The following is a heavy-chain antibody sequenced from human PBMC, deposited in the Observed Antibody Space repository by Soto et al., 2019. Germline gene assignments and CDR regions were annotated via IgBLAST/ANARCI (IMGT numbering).Heavy chain of an antibody. CDR2: INPFYGET. CDR1: GYTFSRYH. Sequence: ASLRVSCKASGYTFSRYHMHWVRQAPGQGLEWMGVINPFYGETRYAQKFQGRVTMTRDTSTSTVYMELSSLRSEDTAVYYCARARGISFGYNYFDHWGQGTLVTVSS. J-gene: IGHJ5*02. CDR3: ARARGISFGYNYFDH. V-gene: IGHV1-46*01. D-gene: IGHD5-18*01.